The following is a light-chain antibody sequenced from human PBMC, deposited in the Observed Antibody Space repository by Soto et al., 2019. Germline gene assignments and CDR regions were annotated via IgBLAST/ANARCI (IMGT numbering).Light chain of an antibody. CDR1: KSDIGVYDF. J-gene: IGLJ1*01. Sequence: QSALTQPPSASGSPGQSDTISCTGTKSDIGVYDFVSWYQHHPGKAPRLIIYEVVQRPSGVPDRFSGSKSGNTASLTVSGLQAADEADYLCKSYAGSNAYVFGSGTKVTVL. CDR2: EVV. CDR3: KSYAGSNAYV. V-gene: IGLV2-8*01.